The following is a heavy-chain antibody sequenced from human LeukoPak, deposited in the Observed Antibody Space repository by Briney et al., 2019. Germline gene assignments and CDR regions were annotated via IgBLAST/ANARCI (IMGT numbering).Heavy chain of an antibody. D-gene: IGHD6-25*01. J-gene: IGHJ4*02. Sequence: GGSLRLSCVASGFTFSSYRMTWVRKAPGKGLEWVSYISVGSSSRFYADSVKGRFTISRDNAKNSLYLQMNSLRDEDTAVYFCAGVPQAGGYNYFDSWGQGTLVTVSS. CDR3: AGVPQAGGYNYFDS. CDR1: GFTFSSYR. CDR2: ISVGSSSR. V-gene: IGHV3-48*02.